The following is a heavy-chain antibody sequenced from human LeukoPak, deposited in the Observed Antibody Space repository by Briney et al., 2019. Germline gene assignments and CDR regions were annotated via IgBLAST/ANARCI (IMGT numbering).Heavy chain of an antibody. CDR3: AKHPVISGYYIDY. D-gene: IGHD3-22*01. V-gene: IGHV3-23*01. CDR1: GFTFSSYA. J-gene: IGHJ4*02. Sequence: PGGSLRLSCAASGFTFSSYAMSRVRQAPGKGLEWVSAISGSGGSTYYADSVKGRFTISRDNSKNTLYLQMNSLRAEDTAVYYCAKHPVISGYYIDYWGQGTLVTVSS. CDR2: ISGSGGST.